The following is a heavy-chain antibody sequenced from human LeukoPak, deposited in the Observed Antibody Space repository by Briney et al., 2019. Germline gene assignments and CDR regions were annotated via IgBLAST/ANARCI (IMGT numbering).Heavy chain of an antibody. D-gene: IGHD5-24*01. Sequence: PGGSLRFSCAASGFAVSDHYMNWVRQAPGKGLEWVSVMYSGGSIYYADSAKGRFTISRDNSKNSLYLQMDSLRADDTALYYCASSLLATMGPLFYWGLGALVTVSS. CDR2: MYSGGSI. V-gene: IGHV3-53*01. CDR3: ASSLLATMGPLFY. J-gene: IGHJ4*02. CDR1: GFAVSDHY.